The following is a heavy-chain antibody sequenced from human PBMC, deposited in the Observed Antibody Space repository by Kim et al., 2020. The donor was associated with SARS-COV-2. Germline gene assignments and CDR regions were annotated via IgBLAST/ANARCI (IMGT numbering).Heavy chain of an antibody. CDR3: ARENWSFDQ. V-gene: IGHV3-7*03. J-gene: IGHJ4*02. CDR2: IDKPGREK. D-gene: IGHD1-1*01. Sequence: GGSLRLSCAASGFSFRDYWMTWVRQAPGKGLEWVANIDKPGREKYYVDSVKDRFAISRDNAKNSLYLQMNGLRAEDTAVYYCARENWSFDQWGQGTLVTVSA. CDR1: GFSFRDYW.